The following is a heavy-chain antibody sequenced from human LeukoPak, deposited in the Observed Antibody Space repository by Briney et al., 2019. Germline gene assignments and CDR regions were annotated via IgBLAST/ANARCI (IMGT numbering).Heavy chain of an antibody. CDR3: AKLPDYYDSSGSFDY. CDR2: ISGGGGST. CDR1: GFTFSSYA. J-gene: IGHJ4*02. V-gene: IGHV3-23*01. Sequence: GGSLRLSCAASGFTFSSYAMSWVRQAPGKGLEWVSAISGGGGSTYYADSVKGRFTISRDNSKNTLYLQMNSLRAEDTAVYYCAKLPDYYDSSGSFDYWGQGTLVTVSS. D-gene: IGHD3-22*01.